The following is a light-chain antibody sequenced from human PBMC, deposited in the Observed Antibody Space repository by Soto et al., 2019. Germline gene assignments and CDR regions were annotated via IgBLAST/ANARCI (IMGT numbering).Light chain of an antibody. CDR3: QQRRNWPLT. Sequence: EIVLTQSPATLSLSPGERATLSCRASQSVSTYLAWYQQKFGQAPTLLIYDASNRATGIPARFSGSGSGTDFTLTISSLEPEDFAVYYCQQRRNWPLTFGGGTKVEIK. CDR2: DAS. CDR1: QSVSTY. V-gene: IGKV3-11*01. J-gene: IGKJ4*01.